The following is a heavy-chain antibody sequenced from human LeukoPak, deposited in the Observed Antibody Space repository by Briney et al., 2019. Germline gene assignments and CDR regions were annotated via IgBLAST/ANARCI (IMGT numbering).Heavy chain of an antibody. CDR1: GFTFNTYW. J-gene: IGHJ4*02. Sequence: PGGSLRLSCAASGFTFNTYWMSWVRQAPGKGLEWVANIKEDGTRDYYVEPMKGRFTISKDNAKSSLYLQVNSLRAEDTAVYYCARDTKAGYFDLWGQGTLVAVSS. CDR2: IKEDGTRD. V-gene: IGHV3-7*01. CDR3: ARDTKAGYFDL.